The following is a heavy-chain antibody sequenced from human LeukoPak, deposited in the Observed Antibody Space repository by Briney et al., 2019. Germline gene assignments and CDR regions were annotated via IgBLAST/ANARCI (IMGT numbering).Heavy chain of an antibody. CDR2: INHSGST. CDR1: GGSIRTYY. Sequence: PSETLSLTCTVSGGSIRTYYWSWIRQPPGKGLEWIGEINHSGSTNYNPSLKSRVTISVDTSKNQFSLKLSSVTAADTAVYYCARGPNYYDSSGHGSDYWGQGTLVTVSS. V-gene: IGHV4-34*01. D-gene: IGHD3-22*01. CDR3: ARGPNYYDSSGHGSDY. J-gene: IGHJ4*02.